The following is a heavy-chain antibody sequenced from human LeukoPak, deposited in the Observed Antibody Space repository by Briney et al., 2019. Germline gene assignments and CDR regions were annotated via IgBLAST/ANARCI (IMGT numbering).Heavy chain of an antibody. D-gene: IGHD2-21*02. Sequence: ASVKVSCKASGYTFTGYYMHWVRQAPGQGLGWMGWINPNSGGTNYAQKFQGRVTMTRDTSISTAYMELSRLRSDDTAVYYCARDSAYCGGDCYPEYFDYWGQGTLVTVSS. CDR3: ARDSAYCGGDCYPEYFDY. J-gene: IGHJ4*02. CDR1: GYTFTGYY. CDR2: INPNSGGT. V-gene: IGHV1-2*02.